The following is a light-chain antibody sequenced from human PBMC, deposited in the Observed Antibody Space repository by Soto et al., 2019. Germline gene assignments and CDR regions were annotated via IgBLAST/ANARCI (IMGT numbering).Light chain of an antibody. V-gene: IGKV1-27*01. CDR2: AAY. J-gene: IGKJ4*01. Sequence: DIQMTQAPSSLSASVGDRVTITCRARQDISTYLAWYQPKPWKVPKLLISAAYTLQSGVPPLFSGSGSGTDFTLTISSLQPEDVATYYCQKYDNAPLTFGGGTKVEIK. CDR1: QDISTY. CDR3: QKYDNAPLT.